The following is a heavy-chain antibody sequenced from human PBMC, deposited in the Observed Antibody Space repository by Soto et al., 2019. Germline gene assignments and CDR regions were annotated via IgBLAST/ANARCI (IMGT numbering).Heavy chain of an antibody. CDR3: ARDIVVVPAAIDLYYYGMDV. D-gene: IGHD2-2*01. CDR1: GFTFSSYG. Sequence: PGGSLRLSCAASGFTFSSYGMHWVRQAPGKGLEWVAVISYDGSNKYYADSVKGRFTISRDNSKNTLYLQMNSLRAEDTAVYYCARDIVVVPAAIDLYYYGMDVWGQGTTVTVSS. J-gene: IGHJ6*02. V-gene: IGHV3-30*03. CDR2: ISYDGSNK.